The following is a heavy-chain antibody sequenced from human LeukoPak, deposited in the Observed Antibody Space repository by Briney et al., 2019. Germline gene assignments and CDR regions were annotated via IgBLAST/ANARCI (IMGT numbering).Heavy chain of an antibody. J-gene: IGHJ3*02. D-gene: IGHD3-22*01. CDR3: ASSLGADGRGYDAFDI. CDR2: INRHGTST. V-gene: IGHV3-74*01. CDR1: GFTFSIYW. Sequence: GGSLRLSCAASGFTFSIYWMSWVRQGPGKGLVWVSRINRHGTSTNYADSVKGRFTVSRDNSKNTLYLQMNSLRVEDKAVYYGASSLGADGRGYDAFDIWGQGTMVTVSS.